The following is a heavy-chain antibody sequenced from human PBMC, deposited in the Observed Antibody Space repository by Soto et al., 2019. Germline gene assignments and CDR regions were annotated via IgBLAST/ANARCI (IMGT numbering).Heavy chain of an antibody. CDR2: ISWNSGSI. CDR3: AKGGIAVAGTVGEFDY. Sequence: PVGSLRLSCAASGLTFDDYAMHWVRQAPGKGLEWVSGISWNSGSIGYADSVKGRFTISRDNAKNSLYLQMNSLRAEDTALYYCAKGGIAVAGTVGEFDYWGQGTLVTVSS. V-gene: IGHV3-9*01. J-gene: IGHJ4*02. D-gene: IGHD6-19*01. CDR1: GLTFDDYA.